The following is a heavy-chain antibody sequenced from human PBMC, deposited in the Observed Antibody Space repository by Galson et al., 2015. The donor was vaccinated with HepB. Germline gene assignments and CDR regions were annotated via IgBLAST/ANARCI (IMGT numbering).Heavy chain of an antibody. D-gene: IGHD4-23*01. CDR1: GFTFSDYY. J-gene: IGHJ3*02. CDR2: ISSSSSYT. CDR3: ARDRYGGNSPDAFDI. V-gene: IGHV3-11*06. Sequence: SLRLSCAASGFTFSDYYMSWIRQAPGKGLEWVSYISSSSSYTNYADSVKGRFTISRDNAKNSLYLQMNSLRAEDTAVYYCARDRYGGNSPDAFDIWGQRTMVTVSS.